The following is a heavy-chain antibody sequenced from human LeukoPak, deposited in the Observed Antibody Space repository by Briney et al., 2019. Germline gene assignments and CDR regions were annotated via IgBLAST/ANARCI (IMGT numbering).Heavy chain of an antibody. CDR3: ARRRGWLPFDY. J-gene: IGHJ4*02. CDR2: IYYSGST. D-gene: IGHD6-19*01. V-gene: IGHV4-39*07. CDR1: GGSISSSSYY. Sequence: SETLSLTCTVSGGSISSSSYYWGWIRQPPGKGLEWIGSIYYSGSTYYNPSLKSRGTISVDTSKNQFSLKLSSVTAADTAVYYCARRRGWLPFDYWGQGTLVTVSS.